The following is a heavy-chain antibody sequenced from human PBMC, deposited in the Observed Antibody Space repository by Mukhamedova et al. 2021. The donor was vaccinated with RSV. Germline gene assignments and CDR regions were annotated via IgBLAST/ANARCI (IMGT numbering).Heavy chain of an antibody. CDR3: ARDLHL. D-gene: IGHD3-3*02. Sequence: GKGLVWAARINSDGGSTTYADSVKGRFTISRDNAKNTLYLQMSSLRAEDTAVYYCARDLHLWGQGTLVTASS. V-gene: IGHV3-74*01. J-gene: IGHJ4*02. CDR2: INSDGGST.